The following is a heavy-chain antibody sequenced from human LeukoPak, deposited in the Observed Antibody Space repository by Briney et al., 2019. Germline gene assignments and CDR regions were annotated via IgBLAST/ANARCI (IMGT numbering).Heavy chain of an antibody. CDR2: VYNSGST. D-gene: IGHD1-26*01. CDR1: GGSISSANYY. V-gene: IGHV4-39*07. J-gene: IGHJ4*02. Sequence: TSETLSLTCTVSGGSISSANYYWGWIRQPPGKGLEWIGSVYNSGSTYYNPSLKSRVIVSLAMSQNQFSLRLTSVTAADTAVYFCAREEMPGKFDYWGQGILVTVSS. CDR3: AREEMPGKFDY.